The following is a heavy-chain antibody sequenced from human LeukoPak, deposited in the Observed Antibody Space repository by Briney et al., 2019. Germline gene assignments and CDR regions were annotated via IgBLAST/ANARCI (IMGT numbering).Heavy chain of an antibody. J-gene: IGHJ3*02. CDR1: GYSFTSYW. CDR2: IYPGDSDT. V-gene: IGHV5-51*01. CDR3: ARLGVLGSSSSGAFDI. D-gene: IGHD6-6*01. Sequence: GESLKISCKGSGYSFTSYWIGWVRQMPGKGLEWMGIIYPGDSDTRYSPSFQGQVTISADKSISTAYLQWSSLKASDTAMYYCARLGVLGSSSSGAFDIWGQGTMVTVSS.